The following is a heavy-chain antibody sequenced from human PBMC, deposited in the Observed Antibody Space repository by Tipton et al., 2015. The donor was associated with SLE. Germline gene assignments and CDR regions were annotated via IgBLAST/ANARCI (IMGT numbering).Heavy chain of an antibody. D-gene: IGHD6-19*01. J-gene: IGHJ4*02. CDR2: INHSGSI. V-gene: IGHV4-39*07. CDR1: GGSISSSCYY. CDR3: AGTYGYSSGWFV. Sequence: TLSLTCTVSGGSISSSCYYWSWIRQPPGKGLEWIGEINHSGSINYNPSLRSRVTISVDKSKNQFSLKLSSVTAADTAVYYCAGTYGYSSGWFVWGQGTLVTVSS.